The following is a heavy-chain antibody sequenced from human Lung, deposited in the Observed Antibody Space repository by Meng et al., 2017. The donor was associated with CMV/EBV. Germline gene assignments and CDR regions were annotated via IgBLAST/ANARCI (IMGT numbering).Heavy chain of an antibody. CDR1: GGTIGSYY. D-gene: IGHD1-26*01. CDR2: SNYGEDT. J-gene: IGHJ4*02. V-gene: IGHV4-59*01. CDR3: ARGVGAGL. Sequence: ARSLTCADSGGTIGSYYWKWMRQPPDKGVGWIGYSNYGEDTTNTPSLRSRLTISVDTSKNQFSLRLTSVTAADTDVYYCARGVGAGLWGQGTLVTVSS.